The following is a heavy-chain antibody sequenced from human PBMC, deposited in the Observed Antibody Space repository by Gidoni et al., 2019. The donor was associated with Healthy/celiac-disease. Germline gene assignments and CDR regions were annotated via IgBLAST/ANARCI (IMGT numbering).Heavy chain of an antibody. CDR1: GFTFSSYA. V-gene: IGHV3-23*01. CDR2: ISGSGGST. CDR3: AKGRRIELCPHL. J-gene: IGHJ4*02. Sequence: EVQLLESGGGVVQPGGYLRLSCAASGFTFSSYAMSWVRQAPGKGLEWVSAISGSGGSTYYADSVKGRFTISRDNSKNTLYLQMNSLRAEDTAVYYCAKGRRIELCPHLWGQGTLVTVSS. D-gene: IGHD3-16*01.